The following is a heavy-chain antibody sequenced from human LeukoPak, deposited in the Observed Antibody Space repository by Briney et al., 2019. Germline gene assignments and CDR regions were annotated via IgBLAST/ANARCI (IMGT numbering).Heavy chain of an antibody. V-gene: IGHV4-59*01. Sequence: PSETLSLTCSVSGGSINNYYWTWIRQPPGKGLEWVGYIFEIGNTNYNPSLKSRVTVSLETSKNQFSLRLNSVTAADTAVYYCARGMMPDWFDFRGQGTLVTVSS. CDR1: GGSINNYY. CDR2: IFEIGNT. J-gene: IGHJ5*01. CDR3: ARGMMPDWFDF. D-gene: IGHD2-2*01.